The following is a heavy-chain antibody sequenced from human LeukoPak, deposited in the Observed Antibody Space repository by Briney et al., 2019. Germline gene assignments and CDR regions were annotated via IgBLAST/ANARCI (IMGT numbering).Heavy chain of an antibody. V-gene: IGHV4-34*01. CDR1: APTSSAYY. Sequence: SETLSLTCTVYAPTSSAYYWSWRRNPPEKGLEWIGEINHSGSTNYNPSLKSRVTISVDTSKNQFSLKLSSVTAADTAVYYCARGVGIQLWIYWGQGTLVTVSS. CDR3: ARGVGIQLWIY. D-gene: IGHD5-18*01. CDR2: INHSGST. J-gene: IGHJ4*02.